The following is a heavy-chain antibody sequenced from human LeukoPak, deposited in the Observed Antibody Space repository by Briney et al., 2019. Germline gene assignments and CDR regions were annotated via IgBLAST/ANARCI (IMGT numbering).Heavy chain of an antibody. CDR3: AREPTYTSSWYTSCDY. V-gene: IGHV3-30*02. CDR1: GFTFSSYG. CDR2: IRYDGSNK. D-gene: IGHD6-13*01. Sequence: GGSLRLSCAASGFTFSSYGMHWVRQAPGKGLEWVAFIRYDGSNKYYADSVKGRFTISRDNAKNSLYLQMNSLRAEDTAVYYCAREPTYTSSWYTSCDYWGQGTLVTVSS. J-gene: IGHJ4*02.